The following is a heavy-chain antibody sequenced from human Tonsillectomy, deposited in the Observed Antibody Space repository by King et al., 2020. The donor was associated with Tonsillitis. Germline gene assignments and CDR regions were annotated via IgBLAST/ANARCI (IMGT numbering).Heavy chain of an antibody. Sequence: VQLVESGGNMVQPGGSLRLSCAASGFTFGDYGMHWVRQAPGKGLQWVGFTRFDGSDKYYADSVKGRFIISRDNDNSTLYLQMNSLKRDDTAVYCCASDASYSSGPHYWGQGTLVIVSS. CDR2: TRFDGSDK. CDR3: ASDASYSSGPHY. D-gene: IGHD3-22*01. CDR1: GFTFGDYG. J-gene: IGHJ4*02. V-gene: IGHV3-30*02.